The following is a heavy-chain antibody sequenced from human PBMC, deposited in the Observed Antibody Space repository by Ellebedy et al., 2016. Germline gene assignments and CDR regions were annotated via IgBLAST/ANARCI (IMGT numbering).Heavy chain of an antibody. J-gene: IGHJ4*02. Sequence: GGSLRLSXVASGFTFSDYYMSWIRQAPGKGLECISYMSTSGTTIYNADSVKGRFTISRDNAKNSLYLQMNSLRVEDTAVYYCARTAKLADYWGQGTLVTVSS. CDR3: ARTAKLADY. CDR1: GFTFSDYY. CDR2: MSTSGTTI. V-gene: IGHV3-11*01.